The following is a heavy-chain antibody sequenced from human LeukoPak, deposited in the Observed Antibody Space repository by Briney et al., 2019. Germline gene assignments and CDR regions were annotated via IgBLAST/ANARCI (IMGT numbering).Heavy chain of an antibody. CDR1: GGSFSGYY. V-gene: IGHV4-34*01. Sequence: SETLSLTCAVYGGSFSGYYWSWIRQPPGKGLEWIGEINHSGSTNYNPSLKSRVTISVDTSKNQFSLKLSSVTAADTAVYYCASFVPAARVDYWGQETLVTVSS. J-gene: IGHJ4*02. CDR3: ASFVPAARVDY. CDR2: INHSGST. D-gene: IGHD2-2*01.